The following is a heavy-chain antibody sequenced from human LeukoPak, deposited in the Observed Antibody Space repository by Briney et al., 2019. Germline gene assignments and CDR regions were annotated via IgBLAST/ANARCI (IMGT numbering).Heavy chain of an antibody. CDR3: ARDMSGSFPNWFDP. D-gene: IGHD1-26*01. CDR1: GFTFSSYA. CDR2: IGSSDGKT. Sequence: GGSLRLSCAASGFTFSSYAMSWVRRTPAKGLEWVASIGSSDGKTYYADFAKGRFTISRDISKSTVYLNLNSLRVEDTAVYFCARDMSGSFPNWFDPWGQGTLVTVSS. J-gene: IGHJ5*02. V-gene: IGHV3-23*01.